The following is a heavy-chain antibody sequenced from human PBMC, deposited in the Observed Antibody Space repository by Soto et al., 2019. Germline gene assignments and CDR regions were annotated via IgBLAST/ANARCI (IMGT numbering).Heavy chain of an antibody. CDR2: IDHLGRT. CDR1: YESFTNFY. V-gene: IGHV4-34*01. D-gene: IGHD2-2*01. Sequence: SETLSLTCAVYYESFTNFYWTWIRQSPGKGLEWVGEIDHLGRTKYNPSLKSRVTISVDRSKNQFSLKLSSVTAADTAVYYCARVPDRWGQGTLVTVSS. CDR3: ARVPDR. J-gene: IGHJ5*02.